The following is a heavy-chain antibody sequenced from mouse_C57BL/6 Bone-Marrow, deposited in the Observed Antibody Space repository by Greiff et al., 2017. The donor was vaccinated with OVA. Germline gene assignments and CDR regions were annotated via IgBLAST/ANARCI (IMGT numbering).Heavy chain of an antibody. V-gene: IGHV1-55*01. CDR1: GYTFTSYW. Sequence: QVQLKQPGAELVKPGASVKMSCKASGYTFTSYWITWVKQRPGQGLEWIGDIYPGSGSTNYNEKFKSKATLTVDTSSSTAYMQLSSLTSEDSAVYYCAREGVRLRWDGFAYWGQGTLVTVSA. J-gene: IGHJ3*01. CDR2: IYPGSGST. D-gene: IGHD4-1*01. CDR3: AREGVRLRWDGFAY.